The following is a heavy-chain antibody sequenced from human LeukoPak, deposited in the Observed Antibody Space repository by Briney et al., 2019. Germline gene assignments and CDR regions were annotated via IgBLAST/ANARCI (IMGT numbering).Heavy chain of an antibody. D-gene: IGHD2-2*01. CDR3: ARVVVHGHSDY. CDR2: IYYTGST. Sequence: EPSETLSLTCTVSGGSISSYYWSWIRQPPGKGLDWIGYIYYTGSTRYNPSLKSRVTISVDTSKNQFSLELSSVTAADTAVYYCARVVVHGHSDYWGQGTLVTVSS. CDR1: GGSISSYY. V-gene: IGHV4-59*01. J-gene: IGHJ4*02.